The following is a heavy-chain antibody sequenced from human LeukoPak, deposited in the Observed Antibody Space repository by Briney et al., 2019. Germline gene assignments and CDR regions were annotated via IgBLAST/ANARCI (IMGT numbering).Heavy chain of an antibody. Sequence: SESLSLTCTVSGVSITSYYWSWIRQPPGKGLEWIGSIYHSGSTNDNPSLKSRVTTSVDTSKNQFSLKLSSVTAADTAVYYCARRGYYYDSSHYYYFDYWGQGTLVTVSS. CDR2: IYHSGST. J-gene: IGHJ4*02. CDR1: GVSITSYY. D-gene: IGHD3-22*01. CDR3: ARRGYYYDSSHYYYFDY. V-gene: IGHV4-59*08.